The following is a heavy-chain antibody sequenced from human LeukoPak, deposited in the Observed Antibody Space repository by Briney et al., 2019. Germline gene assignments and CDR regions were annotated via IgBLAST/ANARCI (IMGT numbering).Heavy chain of an antibody. CDR3: ARLIYSSSWPFDY. CDR1: GDSISSYY. D-gene: IGHD6-13*01. V-gene: IGHV4-39*01. CDR2: IYYSGST. Sequence: SETLSLTCTVSGDSISSYYWGWIRQPPGKGLEWIGSIYYSGSTYYNPSPKSRVTISVDTSKNQFSLKLSSVTAADTAVYYCARLIYSSSWPFDYWGQGTLVTVSS. J-gene: IGHJ4*02.